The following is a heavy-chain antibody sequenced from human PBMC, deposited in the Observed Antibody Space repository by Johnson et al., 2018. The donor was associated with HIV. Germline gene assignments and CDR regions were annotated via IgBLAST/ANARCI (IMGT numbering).Heavy chain of an antibody. Sequence: VQLVESGGGVVQPGRSLRLSCAASGFTVSSNYMSWVRQAPGKGLEWVANIKQDGREKYYVDSVKGRFTISRDNAKNSLYLQMNSLRAEDKALYYCAKDSSSSGLEDAFDIWGQGTMVTVSS. CDR2: IKQDGREK. V-gene: IGHV3-7*03. D-gene: IGHD6-6*01. CDR1: GFTVSSNY. J-gene: IGHJ3*02. CDR3: AKDSSSSGLEDAFDI.